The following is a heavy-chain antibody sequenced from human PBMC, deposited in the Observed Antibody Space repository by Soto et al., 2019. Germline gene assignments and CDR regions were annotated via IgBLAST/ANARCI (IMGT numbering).Heavy chain of an antibody. CDR3: VRDWWGFDY. Sequence: SLRLSCSVSGCTFSAYSMHWVRQAPGKGLEYVAVIRHDGSNIYYADSVKGRFIISRDNSNSRLYLQMSSLRLEDTAVYYCVRDWWGFDYWGQGTPVTVSS. J-gene: IGHJ4*02. V-gene: IGHV3-64D*06. CDR2: IRHDGSNI. D-gene: IGHD2-15*01. CDR1: GCTFSAYS.